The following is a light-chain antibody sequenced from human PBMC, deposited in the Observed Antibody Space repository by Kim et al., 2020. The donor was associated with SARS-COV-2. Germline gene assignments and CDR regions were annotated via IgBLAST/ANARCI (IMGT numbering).Light chain of an antibody. CDR2: AAS. CDR1: QSISSH. CDR3: QQSYISPFT. V-gene: IGKV1-39*01. Sequence: ASVGDRITITCTASQSISSHLNWYHQKPGRAPKLLISAASTLQGGVPSRFSGSGSETDFTLTISSLQPEDFATYFCQQSYISPFTFGPGTKVDIK. J-gene: IGKJ3*01.